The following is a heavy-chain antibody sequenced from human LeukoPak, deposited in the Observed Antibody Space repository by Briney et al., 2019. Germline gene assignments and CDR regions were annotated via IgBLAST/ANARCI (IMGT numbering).Heavy chain of an antibody. CDR2: IYYSGST. V-gene: IGHV4-59*01. CDR1: GGSISSYY. J-gene: IGHJ4*02. D-gene: IGHD1-26*01. Sequence: PSETLSLTCTVSGGSISSYYWSWIRQPPGKGLEWIGYIYYSGSTNYNPSLKSRVTISVDTSKNQFSLKLSSVTAADTAVYYCARASIVGATIFDYWGQGTLVTVSS. CDR3: ARASIVGATIFDY.